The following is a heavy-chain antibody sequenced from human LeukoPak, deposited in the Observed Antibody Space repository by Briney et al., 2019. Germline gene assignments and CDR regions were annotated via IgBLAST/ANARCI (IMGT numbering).Heavy chain of an antibody. CDR3: ARTLRLGELSFPDY. J-gene: IGHJ4*02. V-gene: IGHV1-2*02. CDR2: INPNSGGT. D-gene: IGHD3-16*02. Sequence: ASVKLSCKASGYTFIGYYIHWVRQAPGQGLEWMGWINPNSGGTHFAQKFQGRVTMTTDTSTSTAYMELRSLRSDDTAVYYCARTLRLGELSFPDYWGQGTLVTVSS. CDR1: GYTFIGYY.